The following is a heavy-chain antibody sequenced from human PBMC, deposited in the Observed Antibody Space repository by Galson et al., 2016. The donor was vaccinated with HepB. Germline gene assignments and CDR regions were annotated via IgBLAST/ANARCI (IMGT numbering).Heavy chain of an antibody. J-gene: IGHJ4*02. CDR2: ISSSSSYI. CDR1: GFTFSSYS. CDR3: ASHSGLGYHPFDY. V-gene: IGHV3-21*01. Sequence: SLRLSCAASGFTFSSYSMNWVRQAPGKGLEWVSSISSSSSYIYYADSVKGRFTISRDNAKNSLYLQMNSVRAEDTAVYYCASHSGLGYHPFDYWGQGTLVTFSS. D-gene: IGHD3-22*01.